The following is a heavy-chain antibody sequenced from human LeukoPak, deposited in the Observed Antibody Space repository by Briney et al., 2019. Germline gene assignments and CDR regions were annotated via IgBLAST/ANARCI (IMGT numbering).Heavy chain of an antibody. V-gene: IGHV3-23*01. J-gene: IGHJ3*01. D-gene: IGHD6-13*01. Sequence: PGGSLRLSCAASGFTVSSYGMTWVRQAPGKGLEWVSAFSATDGSAQYAESVKGRFTISRDNSKNSLYLQMNSLRDEDTAVYYSAKARIASAGTGAFDVWGQGTMVTVSS. CDR3: AKARIASAGTGAFDV. CDR2: FSATDGSA. CDR1: GFTVSSYG.